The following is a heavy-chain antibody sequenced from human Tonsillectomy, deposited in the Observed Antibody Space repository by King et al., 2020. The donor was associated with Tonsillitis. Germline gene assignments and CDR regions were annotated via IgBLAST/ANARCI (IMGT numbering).Heavy chain of an antibody. CDR1: GGSISSYY. J-gene: IGHJ5*02. CDR2: IYYSGST. V-gene: IGHV4-59*01. D-gene: IGHD3-10*01. Sequence: QLQESGPGLVKPSETLSLTCTVSGGSISSYYWSWIRQPPGKGLEWIGYIYYSGSTNYNPSLKSRVTISVDTSKNQFSLKLGSVTAADTAVYYCASGRPYYYGSGSINWFDPWGQGTLVTVSS. CDR3: ASGRPYYYGSGSINWFDP.